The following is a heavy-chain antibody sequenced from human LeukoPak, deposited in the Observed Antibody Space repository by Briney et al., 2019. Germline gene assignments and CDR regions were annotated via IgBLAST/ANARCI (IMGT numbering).Heavy chain of an antibody. CDR1: GYTFTDYY. V-gene: IGHV1-2*02. Sequence: GASVTVSCKASGYTFTDYYMHWVRQAPGQGLEWMGWISPNSGGTNYAQKFQGRVTMTRDTSISTAYMELSRLRSDDTAMYYCARGFAYFDYWGQGTLVTVSS. CDR2: ISPNSGGT. CDR3: ARGFAYFDY. J-gene: IGHJ4*02.